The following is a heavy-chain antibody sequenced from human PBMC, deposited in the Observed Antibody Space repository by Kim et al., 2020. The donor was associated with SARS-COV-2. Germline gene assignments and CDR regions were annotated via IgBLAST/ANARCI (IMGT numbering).Heavy chain of an antibody. V-gene: IGHV1-2*02. Sequence: ASVKVSCKTSGYTFIAYYIHWVRQAPGQGLEWMGWINPSSGDKNYAQKFQGRVTMSRDTSISTAYMDLSRLRSDDTAMYYCARDARDGGLIAISAAGFIDSWGQGTLVTVSS. J-gene: IGHJ4*02. CDR1: GYTFIAYY. CDR2: INPSSGDK. D-gene: IGHD6-13*01. CDR3: ARDARDGGLIAISAAGFIDS.